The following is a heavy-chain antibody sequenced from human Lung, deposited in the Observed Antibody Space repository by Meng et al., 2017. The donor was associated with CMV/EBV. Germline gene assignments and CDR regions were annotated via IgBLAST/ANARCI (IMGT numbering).Heavy chain of an antibody. Sequence: GGSLRLSCAASGFTFSSYSMNWVRQAPGKGLEWVSSISSSSSYIYYADSVKGRFTISRDNAKNSLYLQMNSLRAEDTAVYYCARGSSSSWYEGSYYFEYWGQGTLVTVSS. D-gene: IGHD6-13*01. CDR3: ARGSSSSWYEGSYYFEY. CDR1: GFTFSSYS. CDR2: ISSSSSYI. J-gene: IGHJ4*02. V-gene: IGHV3-21*01.